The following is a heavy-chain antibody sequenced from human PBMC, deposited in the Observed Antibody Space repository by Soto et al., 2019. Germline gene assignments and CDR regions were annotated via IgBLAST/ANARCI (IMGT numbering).Heavy chain of an antibody. CDR3: ARGGSYDILTGSLPPLDY. CDR2: IIPIFSTA. Sequence: QVQLVQSGAEVKKPGSSVKVSCKASGGTFSSYAISWVRQAPGQGLEWMGGIIPIFSTAKYAQKFQGRVTINADDSTSSAYRALSSLRSDDTSVYYCARGGSYDILTGSLPPLDYGGQGTLVTVSS. D-gene: IGHD3-9*01. V-gene: IGHV1-69*12. J-gene: IGHJ4*02. CDR1: GGTFSSYA.